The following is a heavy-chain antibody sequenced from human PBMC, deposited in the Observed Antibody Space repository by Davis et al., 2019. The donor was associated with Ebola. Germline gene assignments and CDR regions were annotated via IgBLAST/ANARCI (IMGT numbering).Heavy chain of an antibody. J-gene: IGHJ4*02. Sequence: MPSETLSLTCTVSGYSISSGYYWGWIRQPPGKGPEWIGSIYHSGNTYYNPSLKSRVSISVDTSKNQFSLKLSSVTAADTAVYYCARDRGSQDYWGQGTLVTVSS. CDR2: IYHSGNT. CDR1: GYSISSGYY. CDR3: ARDRGSQDY. V-gene: IGHV4-38-2*02. D-gene: IGHD1-26*01.